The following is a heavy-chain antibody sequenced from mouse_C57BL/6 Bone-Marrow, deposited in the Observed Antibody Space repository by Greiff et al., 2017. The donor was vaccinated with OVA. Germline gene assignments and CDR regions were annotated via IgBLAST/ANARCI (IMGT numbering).Heavy chain of an antibody. Sequence: QVQLQQSGAELARPGASVKMSCKASGYTFTSYTMHWVKQRPGQGLEWIGYINPSSGYTKYNQKFKDKATLTADKSSSTAYMQLSSLTNEDSAVYYCTRLGAFAYWGQGTLVTVSA. D-gene: IGHD4-1*01. CDR2: INPSSGYT. V-gene: IGHV1-4*01. CDR1: GYTFTSYT. CDR3: TRLGAFAY. J-gene: IGHJ3*01.